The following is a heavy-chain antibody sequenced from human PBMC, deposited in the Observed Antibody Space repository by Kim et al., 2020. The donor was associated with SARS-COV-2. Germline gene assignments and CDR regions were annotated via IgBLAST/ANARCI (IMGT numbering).Heavy chain of an antibody. J-gene: IGHJ4*02. CDR1: GGSVSSGSYY. CDR3: ARAQDYDILTGYHD. Sequence: SETLSLTCTVSGGSVSSGSYYWSWIRQPPGKGLEWIGYIYYSGSTNYNPSLKSRVTISVDTSKNQFSLKLSSVTAADTAVYYCARAQDYDILTGYHDWGQGTLVTVSS. CDR2: IYYSGST. D-gene: IGHD3-9*01. V-gene: IGHV4-61*01.